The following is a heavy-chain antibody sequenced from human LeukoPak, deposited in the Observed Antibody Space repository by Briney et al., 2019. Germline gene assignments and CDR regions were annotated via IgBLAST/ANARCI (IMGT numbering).Heavy chain of an antibody. V-gene: IGHV3-11*04. D-gene: IGHD6-13*01. J-gene: IGHJ6*03. CDR1: GFTFSDYY. Sequence: GGSLRLSCAASGFTFSDYYMSWIRQAPGKGLEWASYISSSSSTIYYADSVKGRFTISRDNAKNSLYLQMNSLRDEDTAVYYCARDHIAAAGKYYYMDVWGKGTTATVSS. CDR3: ARDHIAAAGKYYYMDV. CDR2: ISSSSSTI.